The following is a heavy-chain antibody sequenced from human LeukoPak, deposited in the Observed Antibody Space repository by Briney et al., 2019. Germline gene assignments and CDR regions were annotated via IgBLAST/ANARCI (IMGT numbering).Heavy chain of an antibody. CDR1: GFVFSNYE. CDR2: ISNSGSAI. V-gene: IGHV3-48*03. Sequence: GGSLRLSCAASGFVFSNYEMNWVRQAPGKGLEWVSYISNSGSAIYYADSVKGRFTISRDNAKNSLSLQMNSLRAEDTGVYYCARGSSKTTQYYYGMDVWGQGTTVTVSS. CDR3: ARGSSKTTQYYYGMDV. J-gene: IGHJ6*02. D-gene: IGHD1-1*01.